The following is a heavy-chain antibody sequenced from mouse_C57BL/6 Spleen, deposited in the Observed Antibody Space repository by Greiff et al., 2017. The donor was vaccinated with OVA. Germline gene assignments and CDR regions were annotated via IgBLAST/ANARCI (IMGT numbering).Heavy chain of an antibody. D-gene: IGHD1-1*01. V-gene: IGHV5-15*01. CDR1: GFTFSDYG. CDR3: ATHGSSSSFAY. J-gene: IGHJ3*01. Sequence: DVKLVESGGGLVQPGGSLKLSCAASGFTFSDYGMAWVRQAPRKGPEWVAFISNLAYSIYYADTVTGRFTISRENAKNTLYLEMSSLRSEDTAMYYCATHGSSSSFAYWGQGTLVTVSA. CDR2: ISNLAYSI.